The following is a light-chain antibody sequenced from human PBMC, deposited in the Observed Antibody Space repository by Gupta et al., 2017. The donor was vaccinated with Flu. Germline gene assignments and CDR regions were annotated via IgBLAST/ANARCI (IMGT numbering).Light chain of an antibody. V-gene: IGLV2-14*01. CDR1: SSDVGGYNN. J-gene: IGLJ1*01. CDR3: SSYTSSNTLYV. Sequence: GQSITISCTGPSSDVGGYNNVSWYQQHPGKAPKLMIYEVSNRPSGVSNRFSGSKSGNTASLTISGLQAEDEADYYCSSYTSSNTLYVFGTGTKVTVL. CDR2: EVS.